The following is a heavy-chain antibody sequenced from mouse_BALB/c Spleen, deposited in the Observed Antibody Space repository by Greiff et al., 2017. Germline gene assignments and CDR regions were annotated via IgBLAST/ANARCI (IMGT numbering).Heavy chain of an antibody. V-gene: IGHV1-54*01. CDR1: GYAFTNYL. CDR3: ASEGYRYGFAY. CDR2: INPGSGGT. Sequence: QVQLKQSGAELVRPGTSVKVSCKASGYAFTNYLIEWVKQRPGQGLEWIGVINPGSGGTNYNEKFKGKATLTADKSSSTAYMQLSSLTSDDSAVYFCASEGYRYGFAYWGQGTLVTVSA. D-gene: IGHD2-14*01. J-gene: IGHJ3*01.